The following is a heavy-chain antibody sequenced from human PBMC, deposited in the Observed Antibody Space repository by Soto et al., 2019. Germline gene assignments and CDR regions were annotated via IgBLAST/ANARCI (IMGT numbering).Heavy chain of an antibody. CDR3: ARGGFSRRSSSSGPVRLWRAGGFDY. CDR1: GGSISSSSYY. J-gene: IGHJ4*02. Sequence: QLQLQESGPGLVKPSETLSLTCTVSGGSISSSSYYWSWIRQPPGKGLEWIGEINHSGSTNYNPSLKSRVTISVDTSKNQFSLKLSSVTAADTAVYYCARGGFSRRSSSSGPVRLWRAGGFDYWGQGTLVTVSS. CDR2: INHSGST. D-gene: IGHD6-6*01. V-gene: IGHV4-39*07.